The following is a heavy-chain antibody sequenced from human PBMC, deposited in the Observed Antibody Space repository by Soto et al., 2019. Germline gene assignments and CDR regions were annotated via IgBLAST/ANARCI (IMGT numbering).Heavy chain of an antibody. CDR2: TRNKANSYTT. CDR3: ARVIVVVPVNYYYYYMDV. D-gene: IGHD2-2*01. V-gene: IGHV3-72*01. J-gene: IGHJ6*03. CDR1: GFIFSNAW. Sequence: PGGSLRLSCAASGFIFSNAWINRVSQAPGKGLEWVGRTRNKANSYTTEYAASVKGRFTISRDDSKNSLYLQMNSLKTEDTAVYYCARVIVVVPVNYYYYYMDVWGKGTTVTVSS.